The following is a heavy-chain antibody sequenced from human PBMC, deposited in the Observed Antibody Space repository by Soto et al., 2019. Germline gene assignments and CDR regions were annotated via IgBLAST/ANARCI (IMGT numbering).Heavy chain of an antibody. CDR2: LYYSGST. Sequence: PSETLSLTCTVSGGSISSSSYYWGWIRQPPGKGLEWIGSLYYSGSTYYNPSLKSRVTISVDTSKNQFSLKLSSVTAADTAIYYCARWAAGFDYWGQGTLVTVSS. CDR3: ARWAAGFDY. CDR1: GGSISSSSYY. V-gene: IGHV4-39*01. J-gene: IGHJ4*02. D-gene: IGHD6-13*01.